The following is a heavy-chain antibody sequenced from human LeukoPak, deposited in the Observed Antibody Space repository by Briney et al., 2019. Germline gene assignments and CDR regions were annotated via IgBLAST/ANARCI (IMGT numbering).Heavy chain of an antibody. V-gene: IGHV3-9*03. J-gene: IGHJ2*01. Sequence: GGSLRLSCAASGFTFNAFAMRWVRQLPGKGLEWVSGINGNSAAIGYAASVKGRFTISRDNAKNSLYLQMNSLRPEDMGLYYCAKDIGPQVGIDWYFDLWGRGTLVTVSS. CDR1: GFTFNAFA. CDR2: INGNSAAI. CDR3: AKDIGPQVGIDWYFDL. D-gene: IGHD2-21*01.